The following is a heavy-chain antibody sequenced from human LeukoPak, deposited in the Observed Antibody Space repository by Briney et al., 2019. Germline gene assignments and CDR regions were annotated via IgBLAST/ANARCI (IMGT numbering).Heavy chain of an antibody. Sequence: SETLSLTCAISGGSIISSSYNWGWIRQPPGQGLEWIGTIYHSGTTYYNPSLKSRVTISVDTSKNQFSLKLSSVTAADTAVYYCAKLSTVGGPYYFDYWGQGTLVTVSS. CDR3: AKLSTVGGPYYFDY. CDR1: GGSIISSSYN. CDR2: IYHSGTT. V-gene: IGHV4-39*07. D-gene: IGHD3-16*01. J-gene: IGHJ4*02.